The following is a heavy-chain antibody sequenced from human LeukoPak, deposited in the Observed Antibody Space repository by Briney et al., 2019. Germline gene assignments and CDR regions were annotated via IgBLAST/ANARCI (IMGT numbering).Heavy chain of an antibody. J-gene: IGHJ4*02. V-gene: IGHV4-34*01. CDR1: GGSFSGYY. Sequence: PSETLSLTCAVYGGSFSGYYWSWIRQPPGKGLEWIGEINHSGSTNYNPSLKSRVTISVDTSKNQFSLKLSSVTAADTAVYYCARRSRLGGPDYWGQGTLVTVSS. CDR2: INHSGST. D-gene: IGHD3-9*01. CDR3: ARRSRLGGPDY.